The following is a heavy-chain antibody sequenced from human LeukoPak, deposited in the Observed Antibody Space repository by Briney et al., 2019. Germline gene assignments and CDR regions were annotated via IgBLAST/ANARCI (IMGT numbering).Heavy chain of an antibody. CDR1: GFTFSSYA. CDR2: ISGSGGST. Sequence: GGSLRLSCAASGFTFSSYAMIWIRQAPGKGLEWVSSISGSGGSTYYADSVKGRFTISRDNSRNMLFLQMNSLRADDTAVYYCARSGGYYFYMDVWGKGTTVTVSS. J-gene: IGHJ6*03. D-gene: IGHD1-26*01. V-gene: IGHV3-23*01. CDR3: ARSGGYYFYMDV.